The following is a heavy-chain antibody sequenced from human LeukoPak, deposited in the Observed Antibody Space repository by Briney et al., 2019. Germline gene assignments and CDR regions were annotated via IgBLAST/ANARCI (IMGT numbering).Heavy chain of an antibody. CDR2: ISAGGEST. CDR1: GFTSRSYA. CDR3: AKDLHGDYVRWGDY. D-gene: IGHD3-10*02. J-gene: IGHJ4*02. Sequence: GGSLRLSCAASGFTSRSYAMTWVRQAPGKGLEWVSSISAGGESTWHADSVKGRFTISRDNSKNTLYLQMDSLRAEDTAVYYCAKDLHGDYVRWGDYWGQGTLVTVSS. V-gene: IGHV3-23*01.